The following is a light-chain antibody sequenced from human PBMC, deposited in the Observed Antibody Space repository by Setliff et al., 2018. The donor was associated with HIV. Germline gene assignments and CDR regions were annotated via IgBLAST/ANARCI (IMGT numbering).Light chain of an antibody. CDR1: SSDVGGYNY. J-gene: IGLJ1*01. CDR2: DVS. CDR3: SSYTSSSTFA. Sequence: ALAQPASVSGSPGQSITISCTGTSSDVGGYNYVSWYQHHPGKAPKLMIYDVSKRPSGVSNRFSGSKSGNTASLTISGLQAEDEADYYCSSYTSSSTFAFGTGTKVTVL. V-gene: IGLV2-14*03.